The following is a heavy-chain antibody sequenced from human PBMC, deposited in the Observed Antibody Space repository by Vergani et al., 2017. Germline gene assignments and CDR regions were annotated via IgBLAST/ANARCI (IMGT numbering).Heavy chain of an antibody. J-gene: IGHJ6*03. CDR2: ISAYNGHT. CDR1: GYTFTSYG. Sequence: QVQLVQSGAEVKKPGASVKVSCKASGYTFTSYGISWVRQAPGPGLEWMGWISAYNGHTTYAQKLQGRVTMTTDTSTSTAYMELRNLRSDDTAVYYCARAAADYYYMDVWGKGTTVTVSS. V-gene: IGHV1-18*01. D-gene: IGHD6-13*01. CDR3: ARAAADYYYMDV.